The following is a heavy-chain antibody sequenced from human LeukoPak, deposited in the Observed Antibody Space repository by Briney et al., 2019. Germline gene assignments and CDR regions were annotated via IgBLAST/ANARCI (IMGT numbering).Heavy chain of an antibody. J-gene: IGHJ4*02. CDR1: GGSISSYY. CDR3: ARERNGQIDY. Sequence: PSETLSLTCTVSGGSISSYYRSWIRQPPGKGLEWIGYIYYSGSTNYNPSLKSRVTISVDTPKNQFSLKLSSVTAADTAVYYCARERNGQIDYWGQGTLVTVSS. D-gene: IGHD1-1*01. V-gene: IGHV4-59*01. CDR2: IYYSGST.